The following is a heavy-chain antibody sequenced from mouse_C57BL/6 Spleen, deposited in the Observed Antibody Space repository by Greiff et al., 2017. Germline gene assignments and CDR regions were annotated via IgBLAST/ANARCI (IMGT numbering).Heavy chain of an antibody. Sequence: VQLQQSGPELVKPGASVKMSCKASGYTFTDYNMHWVKQSHGKSLEWIGYINPNNGGTSYNQKFKGKATLTVNKSSSTAYMELRSLTSEDSAVYYCASIYYGSSYAMHYWGQGTSVTASS. CDR3: ASIYYGSSYAMHY. V-gene: IGHV1-22*01. CDR1: GYTFTDYN. D-gene: IGHD1-1*01. CDR2: INPNNGGT. J-gene: IGHJ4*01.